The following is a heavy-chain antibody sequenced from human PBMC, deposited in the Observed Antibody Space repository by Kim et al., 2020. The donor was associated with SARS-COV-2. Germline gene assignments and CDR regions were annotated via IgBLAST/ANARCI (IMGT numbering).Heavy chain of an antibody. Sequence: SETLSLTCAVYGGSFSGYYWSWIRQPPGKGLEWIGEINHSGSTNYNPSLKSRVTISVDTSKNQFSLKLSSVTAADTAVYYCARKRHYYGSGPYYYYYYGMDVWGQGTTVTVSS. CDR3: ARKRHYYGSGPYYYYYYGMDV. J-gene: IGHJ6*02. D-gene: IGHD3-10*01. CDR1: GGSFSGYY. V-gene: IGHV4-34*01. CDR2: INHSGST.